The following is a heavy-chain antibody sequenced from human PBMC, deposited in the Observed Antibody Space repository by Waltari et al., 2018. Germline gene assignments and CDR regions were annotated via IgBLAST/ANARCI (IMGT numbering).Heavy chain of an antibody. Sequence: QVQLVQSGAEVKKPGSSVKVSCKASGRTFSSYTITWVRQAPGQGLEWMGRISLSRGIANVGQKYKGRVTMTADKCTSTAYMEQSRLRGEDTAVDYGAKGDSVGIRRRGWYVEYWGQGTLVTVSA. CDR3: AKGDSVGIRRRGWYVEY. J-gene: IGHJ4*02. D-gene: IGHD1-20*01. V-gene: IGHV1-69*02. CDR2: ISLSRGIA. CDR1: GRTFSSYT.